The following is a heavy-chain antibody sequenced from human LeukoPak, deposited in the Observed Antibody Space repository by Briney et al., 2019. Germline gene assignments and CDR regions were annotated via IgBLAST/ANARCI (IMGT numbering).Heavy chain of an antibody. Sequence: PGGSVRLSCAASGFTFSNAWMSWVRQAPGKGLEWVGHIKSKTDGGTTDYAAPVKGRFTISRDDSKDTLYLQVNSLKTEDTAVYCCTTANYYGTGGPHHWGQGTLVTVSS. D-gene: IGHD3-22*01. CDR1: GFTFSNAW. J-gene: IGHJ5*02. CDR3: TTANYYGTGGPHH. V-gene: IGHV3-15*01. CDR2: IKSKTDGGTT.